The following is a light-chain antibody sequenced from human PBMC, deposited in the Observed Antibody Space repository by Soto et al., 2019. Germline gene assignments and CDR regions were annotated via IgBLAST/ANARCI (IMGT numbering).Light chain of an antibody. CDR3: HQRSSWPT. V-gene: IGKV3-11*01. CDR2: DAY. Sequence: EIVMTQSPVTLSASPGESATLSCRASQSFRGLLAWYQQKPGQAPRLLIYDAYNRATGIPPRFSGSGSGTDFTLTISSLEPEDFAVYYCHQRSSWPTFGQGTKVDIK. J-gene: IGKJ1*01. CDR1: QSFRGL.